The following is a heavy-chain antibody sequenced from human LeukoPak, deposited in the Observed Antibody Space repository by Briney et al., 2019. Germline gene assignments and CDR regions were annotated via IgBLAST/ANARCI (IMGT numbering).Heavy chain of an antibody. V-gene: IGHV3-30*02. CDR1: GFTFNTYG. CDR2: IQYDGTNK. Sequence: GGSLRLSCAASGFTFNTYGIHWVRQAPGKGLEWVAFIQYDGTNKYNADSVKGRFTISRDNPKNTVYLQMNSLRADDTAVYYCARADRDKLMYFDWLFDYGGQGTLVTVSS. CDR3: ARADRDKLMYFDWLFDY. D-gene: IGHD3-9*01. J-gene: IGHJ4*02.